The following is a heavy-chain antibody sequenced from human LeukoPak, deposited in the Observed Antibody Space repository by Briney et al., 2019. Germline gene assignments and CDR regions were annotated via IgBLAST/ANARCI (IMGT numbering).Heavy chain of an antibody. Sequence: GGSLRLSCAASGFTFSSYWMSWVRQAPGKELEEVANIKKDGSEKNYFDSVKGRFTISRDNAKNSLYPQMNSLRAEDTAVYYCAREASSWYPYFDYWGQGTLVTVSS. V-gene: IGHV3-7*01. CDR2: IKKDGSEK. CDR1: GFTFSSYW. J-gene: IGHJ4*02. D-gene: IGHD6-13*01. CDR3: AREASSWYPYFDY.